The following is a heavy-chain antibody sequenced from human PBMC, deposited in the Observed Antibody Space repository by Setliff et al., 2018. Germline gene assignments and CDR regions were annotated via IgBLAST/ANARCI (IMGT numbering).Heavy chain of an antibody. CDR3: ARRLPYFGMDV. D-gene: IGHD2-15*01. Sequence: PGESLKISCAASGFVFGTYGMHWVRQAPGKGLDWVASVRFDGSYKVYADSVKGRFTISRDSAKNSLHLQMTSLSAEDTAVYYCARRLPYFGMDVWGQGTTVTVSS. J-gene: IGHJ6*02. CDR1: GFVFGTYG. CDR2: VRFDGSYK. V-gene: IGHV3-30*02.